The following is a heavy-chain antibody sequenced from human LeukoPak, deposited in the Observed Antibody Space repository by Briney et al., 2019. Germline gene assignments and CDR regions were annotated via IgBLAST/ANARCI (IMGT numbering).Heavy chain of an antibody. CDR2: ISYDGSNK. Sequence: GGSLRLSCAASGFTFSSYAMHWVRQAPGKGLEWVAVISYDGSNKYYADSVKGRFTISRDNSKNTLYLQMNSLRAEDTAVYYCARDLYFGGFFDYWGQGTLVTVSS. D-gene: IGHD4-23*01. CDR1: GFTFSSYA. V-gene: IGHV3-30*04. CDR3: ARDLYFGGFFDY. J-gene: IGHJ4*02.